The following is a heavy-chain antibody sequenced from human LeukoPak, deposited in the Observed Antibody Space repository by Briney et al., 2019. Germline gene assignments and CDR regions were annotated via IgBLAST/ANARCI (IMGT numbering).Heavy chain of an antibody. CDR3: ARIFGSGRGDYYYYMDV. V-gene: IGHV3-48*03. CDR1: GFTFSSYE. J-gene: IGHJ6*03. CDR2: ISSSGSTI. D-gene: IGHD3-10*01. Sequence: GGSLRLSCAASGFTFSSYEMNWVRQAPGKGLEWVSYISSSGSTIYYADSVKGRFTISRDNAKNSLYLQMNSLRAEDTAVYYCARIFGSGRGDYYYYMDVWGKGTTVTVSS.